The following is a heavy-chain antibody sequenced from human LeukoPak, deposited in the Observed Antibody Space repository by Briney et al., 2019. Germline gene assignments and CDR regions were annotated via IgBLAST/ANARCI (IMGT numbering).Heavy chain of an antibody. D-gene: IGHD6-13*01. CDR2: IYPGESDT. J-gene: IGHJ4*02. Sequence: GESLKISCKGSGYTFASYWIGWVRQMPGKGLEWMGIIYPGESDTSYSPSFQGQVTISADKSISTAYLQWSSLKASDTSMYYCARAYSNSCYQWGQGTLVTVSS. CDR3: ARAYSNSCYQ. V-gene: IGHV5-51*01. CDR1: GYTFASYW.